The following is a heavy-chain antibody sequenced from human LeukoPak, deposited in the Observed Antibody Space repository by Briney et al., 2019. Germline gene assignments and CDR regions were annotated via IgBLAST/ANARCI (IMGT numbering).Heavy chain of an antibody. CDR2: INPNSGGT. V-gene: IGHV1-2*02. J-gene: IGHJ6*02. CDR3: ARDLIVRYGDDAWSGGMDV. Sequence: GAPVKVSCKASGYTFTGYYMHWVRQAPGQGLEWMGWINPNSGGTNYAQKFQGRVTMTRDTSISTAYMELSRLRSDDTAVYYCARDLIVRYGDDAWSGGMDVWGQGTTVTVSS. CDR1: GYTFTGYY. D-gene: IGHD4-17*01.